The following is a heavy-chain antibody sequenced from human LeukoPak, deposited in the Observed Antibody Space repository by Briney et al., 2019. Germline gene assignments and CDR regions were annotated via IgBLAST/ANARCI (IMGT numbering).Heavy chain of an antibody. CDR3: AKTMGSYGYDD. CDR2: IRGSGGST. D-gene: IGHD5-18*01. V-gene: IGHV3-23*01. CDR1: GFTFTSYA. J-gene: IGHJ4*02. Sequence: GGSLRLSCAASGFTFTSYAMSWVRQAPGKGLEWVSAIRGSGGSTYYADSVKGRFTISRDNSKNTLYLQMNSLRAEDTAVYYCAKTMGSYGYDDWGQGTLVTVSS.